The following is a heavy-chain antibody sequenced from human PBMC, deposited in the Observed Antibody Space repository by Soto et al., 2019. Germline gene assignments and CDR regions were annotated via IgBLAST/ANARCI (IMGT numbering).Heavy chain of an antibody. Sequence: ASVKVSCKVSGYTLTELSMHWVRQAPGKGLEWMGGFDPEDGETIYAQKFQGRVTMTEDTSTDTAYMELSSLRSEDTAVYYCATAKQQLVFSGMDVWGQGTTVTV. CDR2: FDPEDGET. J-gene: IGHJ6*02. CDR1: GYTLTELS. D-gene: IGHD6-13*01. V-gene: IGHV1-24*01. CDR3: ATAKQQLVFSGMDV.